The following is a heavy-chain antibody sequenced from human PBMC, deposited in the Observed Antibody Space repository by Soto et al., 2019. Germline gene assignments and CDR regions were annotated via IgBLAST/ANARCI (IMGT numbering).Heavy chain of an antibody. Sequence: GGSLRLSCTASGFTFSSYSMNWDRQPPGKGLEWVSSISSSSSYIDCAVSVKGRFTICRDNAKNSLYLQMNSLRAEVTAVYYCARDRGRSIVVVVAATSGLDYWGQGTLVTVSS. J-gene: IGHJ4*02. CDR3: ARDRGRSIVVVVAATSGLDY. D-gene: IGHD2-15*01. V-gene: IGHV3-21*01. CDR2: ISSSSSYI. CDR1: GFTFSSYS.